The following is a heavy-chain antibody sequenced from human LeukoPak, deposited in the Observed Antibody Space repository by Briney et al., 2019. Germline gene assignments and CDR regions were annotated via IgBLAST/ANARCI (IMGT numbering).Heavy chain of an antibody. D-gene: IGHD5-18*01. Sequence: GAALQISCKCSGFDFTAYGIAWVRQLPGKGLEWMGNIYPGGSNGRYSPSFQGQVTMSADKSITTVYLQWSSLKASDTAMYYCARHFHSAWFVFWGQGSLVTVSS. CDR2: IYPGGSNG. V-gene: IGHV5-51*01. CDR1: GFDFTAYG. CDR3: ARHFHSAWFVF. J-gene: IGHJ4*02.